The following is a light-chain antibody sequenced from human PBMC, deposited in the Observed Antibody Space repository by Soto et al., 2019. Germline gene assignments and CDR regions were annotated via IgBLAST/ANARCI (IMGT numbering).Light chain of an antibody. CDR2: GNS. CDR3: QSYDLSGSGV. Sequence: QSVLTQPPSVSGAPGQRVTISCTGSSSNIGAGYDVHWYQHLPGTAPKLLIYGNSNRPSGVPDRFSGSKSGTSASLAITGLQAEDEADYYCQSYDLSGSGVFGGGTKLTV. V-gene: IGLV1-40*01. J-gene: IGLJ2*01. CDR1: SSNIGAGYD.